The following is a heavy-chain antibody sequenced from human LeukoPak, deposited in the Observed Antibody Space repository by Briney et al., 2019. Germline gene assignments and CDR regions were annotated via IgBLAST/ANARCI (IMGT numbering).Heavy chain of an antibody. D-gene: IGHD3-10*01. CDR2: INHRGST. CDR1: GGSFSGYY. CDR3: AKSLYGSGSYYNWFDP. Sequence: SETLSLTCAVYGGSFSGYYWSWIRQSPGKGLEWIGEINHRGSTNYNPSLKRRVTMSVDTSKNQFSLKLSSVTAADTAVYYCAKSLYGSGSYYNWFDPWGQGTLVTVSS. J-gene: IGHJ5*02. V-gene: IGHV4-34*01.